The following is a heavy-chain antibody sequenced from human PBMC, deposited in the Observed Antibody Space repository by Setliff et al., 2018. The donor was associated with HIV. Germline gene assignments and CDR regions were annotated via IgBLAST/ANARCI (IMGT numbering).Heavy chain of an antibody. V-gene: IGHV4-59*08. J-gene: IGHJ1*01. CDR1: GGSISSYY. CDR3: ARHVSGSYHSPFQH. CDR2: MYYSGST. D-gene: IGHD1-26*01. Sequence: SETLSLTCTVSGGSISSYYWSWIRQPPGKGLEWMGYMYYSGSTNYNPSLKSRVTISGDTSKNQFSLKLTSVTAADTAVYYCARHVSGSYHSPFQHWGQGALVTSPQ.